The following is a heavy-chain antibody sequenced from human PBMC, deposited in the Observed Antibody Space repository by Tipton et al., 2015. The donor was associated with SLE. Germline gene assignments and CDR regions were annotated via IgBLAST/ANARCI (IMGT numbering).Heavy chain of an antibody. D-gene: IGHD3-3*01. V-gene: IGHV3-48*03. CDR2: ISSSGDSI. Sequence: SLRLSCAASGFDFNIYEMNWVRQAPGKGLEWLSSISSSGDSIYYADSVKGRFTISRDNAKTSLFLVMSSLRDEDTAVYYCARGEQLERLTSYHDAMDVGGQGTTVTVSS. CDR3: ARGEQLERLTSYHDAMDV. CDR1: GFDFNIYE. J-gene: IGHJ6*02.